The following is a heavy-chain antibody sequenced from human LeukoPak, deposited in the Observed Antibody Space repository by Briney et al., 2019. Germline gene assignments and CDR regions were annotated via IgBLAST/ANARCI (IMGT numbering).Heavy chain of an antibody. Sequence: PSETLSLTCAVYGGSFSGYYWSWIRQAPGKGLEWVSSISSSSSYIYYADSVKGRFTISRDNAKNSLYLQMNSLRAEDTAVYYCASLNDAFDIWGQGTMVTVSS. CDR3: ASLNDAFDI. V-gene: IGHV3-21*01. CDR2: ISSSSSYI. CDR1: GGSFSGYY. J-gene: IGHJ3*02.